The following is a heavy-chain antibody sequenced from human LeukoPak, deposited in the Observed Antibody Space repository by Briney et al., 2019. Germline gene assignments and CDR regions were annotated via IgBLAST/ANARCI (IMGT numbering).Heavy chain of an antibody. D-gene: IGHD3-10*01. CDR1: GYTFTGYY. CDR2: INPNSGGT. CDR3: ARDTRLLWFGEANNWFDP. V-gene: IGHV1-2*02. J-gene: IGHJ5*02. Sequence: ASVKVSCKASGYTFTGYYIHWVRQAPGQGLEWMGWINPNSGGTNYAQKFQGRVTMTRDTSISTAYMELSRLKSDDTAVYYCARDTRLLWFGEANNWFDPWGQGTLVIVSS.